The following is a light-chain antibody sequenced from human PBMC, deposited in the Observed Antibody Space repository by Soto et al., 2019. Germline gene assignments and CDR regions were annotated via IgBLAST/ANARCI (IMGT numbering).Light chain of an antibody. J-gene: IGKJ4*01. CDR2: GAS. CDR3: QQYGSSPLT. V-gene: IGKV3-20*01. CDR1: QSVSSSY. Sequence: EIVLTQSPGTLSLSPGERATLSCWASQSVSSSYLAWYQQKPGQAPRLLIYGASSRATGIPARFSGSGSGTDFTLTITRLEPEDFAVYYCQQYGSSPLTFGGGTKVEIK.